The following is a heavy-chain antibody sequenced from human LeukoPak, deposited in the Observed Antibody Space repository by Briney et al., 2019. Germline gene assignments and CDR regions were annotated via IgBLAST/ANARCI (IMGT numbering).Heavy chain of an antibody. CDR3: ARDLAVGGTTYYYGMDV. D-gene: IGHD1-26*01. J-gene: IGHJ6*02. V-gene: IGHV3-21*06. Sequence: GGSLRLSCAASGFTFSIYSMTWVRQAPGKGLEWVSSISDSSSYIYYADSVKGRFTLSRDNARNSLYLQMNSLRAEDTAVYYCARDLAVGGTTYYYGMDVWGLGTTVTVSS. CDR1: GFTFSIYS. CDR2: ISDSSSYI.